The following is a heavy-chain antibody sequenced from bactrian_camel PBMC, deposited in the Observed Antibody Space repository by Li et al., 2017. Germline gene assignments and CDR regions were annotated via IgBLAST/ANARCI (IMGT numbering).Heavy chain of an antibody. CDR1: GRSPGPYC. V-gene: IGHV3S55*01. CDR2: SQSGKQ. Sequence: HVQLVESGGGSVQAGRSLRLSCAASGRSPGPYCMGWFRQAPGKEREGVAGIYSQSGKQYYHDSVKGRFTISRDNSKNTLFLHMDSLKPEDTAMYYCAANFPTCHLHYNPAYRYWGQGTRSPSP. CDR3: AANFPTCHLHYNPAYRY. D-gene: IGHD2*01. J-gene: IGHJ4*01.